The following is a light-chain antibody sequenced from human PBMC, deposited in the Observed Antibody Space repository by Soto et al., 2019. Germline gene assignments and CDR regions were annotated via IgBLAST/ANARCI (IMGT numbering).Light chain of an antibody. J-gene: IGLJ1*01. CDR3: SSYASSSTRL. Sequence: QSALSQPASVSGSPGQSITISCTGTSSDVGGYDYVSWYQHHPGKAPRLMIYEVSNWPSGVSNRFSGSKSGNTASLAISGLQPEDEADYYCSSYASSSTRLFGTGTKLTVL. V-gene: IGLV2-14*01. CDR2: EVS. CDR1: SSDVGGYDY.